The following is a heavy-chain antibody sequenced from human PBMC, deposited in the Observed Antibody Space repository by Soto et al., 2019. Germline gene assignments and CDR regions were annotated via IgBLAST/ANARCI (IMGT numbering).Heavy chain of an antibody. CDR1: GGSISSSSYY. V-gene: IGHV4-39*01. Sequence: SETLSLTCTVSGGSISSSSYYWGWIRQPPGKGLEWIGSIYYSGSTYYNPSLKSRVTISVDTSKNQFSLKLSSVTAADTAVYYCARVHDYGDSDAFDIWGQGTMVTVSS. D-gene: IGHD4-17*01. J-gene: IGHJ3*02. CDR2: IYYSGST. CDR3: ARVHDYGDSDAFDI.